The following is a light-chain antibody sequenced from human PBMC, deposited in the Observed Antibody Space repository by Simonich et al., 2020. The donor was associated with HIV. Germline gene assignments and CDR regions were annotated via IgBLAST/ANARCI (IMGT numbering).Light chain of an antibody. V-gene: IGKV4-1*01. CDR1: QSVFYSSSNKNY. Sequence: DIVMTQSPDSLAVSLGERATINCKSSQSVFYSSSNKNYLAWYQQKPGQPPKLLIYWASTRESGVPDRFSGSGSGTDFTLTISNLQAEDVAVYYCQQYYSIPYTFGQGSKLEI. J-gene: IGKJ2*01. CDR2: WAS. CDR3: QQYYSIPYT.